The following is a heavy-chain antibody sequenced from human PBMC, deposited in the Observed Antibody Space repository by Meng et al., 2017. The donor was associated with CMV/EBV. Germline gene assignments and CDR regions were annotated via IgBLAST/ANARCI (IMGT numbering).Heavy chain of an antibody. V-gene: IGHV3-53*01. CDR3: ARGQEGRYYYYGMDV. J-gene: IGHJ6*02. Sequence: GESLKISCAAAGFTVSSNYMSGGRQAPGKGLEWGSVIYSGGSTYYADYVKGRFTISRDKSKNTLYLQMNSLRAEDTAVYYCARGQEGRYYYYGMDVWGQGTTVTVSS. CDR1: GFTVSSNY. CDR2: IYSGGST.